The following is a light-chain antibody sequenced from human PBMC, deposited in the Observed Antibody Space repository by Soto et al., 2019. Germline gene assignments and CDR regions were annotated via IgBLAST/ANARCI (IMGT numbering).Light chain of an antibody. CDR3: QHYNSYSEA. V-gene: IGKV1-5*03. CDR1: QTISSW. Sequence: DIQMPQSPSTLSVSVGDRVTIPCRASQTISSWLAWYQQKPGKAPKLLIYKASTLKSGVPSRFSGSGSGTEFTLTISSLPPDDFATYYCQHYNSYSEAFGQGTKVDIK. J-gene: IGKJ1*01. CDR2: KAS.